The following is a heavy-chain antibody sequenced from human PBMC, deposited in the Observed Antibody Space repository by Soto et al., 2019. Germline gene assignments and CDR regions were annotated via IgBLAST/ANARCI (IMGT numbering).Heavy chain of an antibody. CDR3: AKFPTSSVDDAFDF. CDR2: ISVSGASA. CDR1: GFTFGSDA. D-gene: IGHD2-15*01. Sequence: GGSLRLSCVGAGFTFGSDAMGWVRQAPGTGLEWVSGISVSGASAYYLGSVTGRFTISRDNSMKTLFLQMNPLSAEDTAVYYCAKFPTSSVDDAFDFWGQGTMVTVSS. V-gene: IGHV3-23*01. J-gene: IGHJ3*01.